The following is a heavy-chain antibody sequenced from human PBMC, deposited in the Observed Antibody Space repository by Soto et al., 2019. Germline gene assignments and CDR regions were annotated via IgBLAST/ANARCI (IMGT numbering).Heavy chain of an antibody. V-gene: IGHV4-34*01. J-gene: IGHJ6*02. CDR3: ARARFDSWSHIYYGLDV. D-gene: IGHD3-3*01. Sequence: SETLSLTCAVYGGSFSGYSWTWLRQPPGKGLEWIGEINHSGTTDYKPALKSRVTMSADTSKNQFSLRMTSVTAADTAVYYCARARFDSWSHIYYGLDVWGQGTTVTVSS. CDR1: GGSFSGYS. CDR2: INHSGTT.